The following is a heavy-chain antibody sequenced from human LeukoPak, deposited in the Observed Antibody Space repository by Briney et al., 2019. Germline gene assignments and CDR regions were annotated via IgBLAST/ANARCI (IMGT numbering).Heavy chain of an antibody. CDR3: ARDPGEYCSGGSCYSWFDP. Sequence: ASVKVSCKASGYTFTGYYMHWVRQAPGQGLEWMGWTNPNSGGTNYAQKFQGRVTMTRDTSISTAYMELSRLRSDDTAVYCCARDPGEYCSGGSCYSWFDPWGQGTLVTVSS. J-gene: IGHJ5*02. CDR1: GYTFTGYY. V-gene: IGHV1-2*02. D-gene: IGHD2-15*01. CDR2: TNPNSGGT.